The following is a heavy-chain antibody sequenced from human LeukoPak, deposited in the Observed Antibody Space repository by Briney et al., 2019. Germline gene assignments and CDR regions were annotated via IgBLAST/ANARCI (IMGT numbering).Heavy chain of an antibody. Sequence: GASVKVSCKASGGTFGSYAISWVRQAPGQGLEWMGRIIPIFGTANYAQKFQGRVTITADKSTSTAYMELSSLRSEDTAVYYCARDQPTIRFPYFDYWGQGTLVTVSS. CDR1: GGTFGSYA. V-gene: IGHV1-69*06. J-gene: IGHJ4*02. CDR2: IIPIFGTA. D-gene: IGHD5-24*01. CDR3: ARDQPTIRFPYFDY.